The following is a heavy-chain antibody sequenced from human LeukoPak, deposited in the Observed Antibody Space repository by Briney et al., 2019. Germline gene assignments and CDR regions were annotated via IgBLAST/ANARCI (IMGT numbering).Heavy chain of an antibody. J-gene: IGHJ4*02. V-gene: IGHV3-7*03. Sequence: GVLRLYCAASGFTFSSYWMSWVRQAPGKGLEWVANIKQDGSDKYYVDSVKGRFTISRDNAKNSLYLQINSLRAEDTAVYYCARKMVVGSYFDYWGQGTPVTVSS. D-gene: IGHD2-15*01. CDR1: GFTFSSYW. CDR2: IKQDGSDK. CDR3: ARKMVVGSYFDY.